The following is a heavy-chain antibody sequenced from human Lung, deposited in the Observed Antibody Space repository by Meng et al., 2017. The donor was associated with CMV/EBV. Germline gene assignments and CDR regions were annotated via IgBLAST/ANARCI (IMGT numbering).Heavy chain of an antibody. CDR2: INPNSGGT. D-gene: IGHD1-26*01. V-gene: IGHV1-2*02. CDR1: GYTFTGYY. CDR3: ARDFFGELLGWFDP. Sequence: ASVKVSCKASGYTFTGYYMHWVRQAPGQGLEWMGWINPNSGGTNYAQKFQGGVTMTRDTSISTAYMELSRLRSDDTAVYYCARDFFGELLGWFDPWGQGTLVTVSS. J-gene: IGHJ5*02.